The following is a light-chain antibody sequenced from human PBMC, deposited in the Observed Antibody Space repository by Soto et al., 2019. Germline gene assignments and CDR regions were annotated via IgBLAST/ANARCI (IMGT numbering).Light chain of an antibody. CDR3: QQRSNWPLT. Sequence: EIVLTQSPATLSLSPGERATLSCRASQSVSSYLAWYQQKPGQAPRLLIYDASNRATGIPARFSGSGSGTDFTLTISSLEPEDFAVYYCQQRSNWPLTCGHGTKVEIK. CDR2: DAS. J-gene: IGKJ1*01. V-gene: IGKV3-11*01. CDR1: QSVSSY.